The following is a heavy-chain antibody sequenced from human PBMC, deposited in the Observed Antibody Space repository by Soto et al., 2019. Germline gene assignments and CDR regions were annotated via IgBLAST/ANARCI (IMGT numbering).Heavy chain of an antibody. Sequence: SQTLSLTCAISGDSVSSNSAAWNWIRQSPSRGLEWLGRTYYRSKWYNDYAVSVKSRIAINPDTSKNQFSLQLNSVTPEDTAVYYCARAPGYSSSWYFSPNAFDIWGQGTMVTVSS. CDR1: GDSVSSNSAA. CDR3: ARAPGYSSSWYFSPNAFDI. D-gene: IGHD6-13*01. CDR2: TYYRSKWYN. V-gene: IGHV6-1*01. J-gene: IGHJ3*02.